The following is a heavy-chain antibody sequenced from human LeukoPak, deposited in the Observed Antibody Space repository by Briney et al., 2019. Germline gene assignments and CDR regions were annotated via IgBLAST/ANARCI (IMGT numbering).Heavy chain of an antibody. CDR1: GFTFSSYW. D-gene: IGHD2-2*01. Sequence: GGSLRLSCAASGFTFSSYWMSWVRHAPGEGLEWVANIKQDVSEKYYVDSVKGRFTISRDNAKNSLYREMNSLRAEDTAVYYCARDYQLLLYWGQGTLVTVSS. V-gene: IGHV3-7*01. CDR3: ARDYQLLLY. CDR2: IKQDVSEK. J-gene: IGHJ4*02.